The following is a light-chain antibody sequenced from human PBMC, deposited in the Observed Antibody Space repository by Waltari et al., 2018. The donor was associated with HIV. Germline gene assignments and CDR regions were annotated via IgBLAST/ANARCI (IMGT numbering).Light chain of an antibody. J-gene: IGLJ2*01. V-gene: IGLV2-8*01. CDR2: EVS. CDR1: SSDVGGYKY. Sequence: QSALTQPPSASGSPGQSVTISCTGTSSDVGGYKYVSWYQQHPGKAPKIMIYEVSKLPSGVPDRFSGSKSGNTASLTVSGLQAEDEGDYYCSSYGGSDNLVFGGGTKLTVL. CDR3: SSYGGSDNLV.